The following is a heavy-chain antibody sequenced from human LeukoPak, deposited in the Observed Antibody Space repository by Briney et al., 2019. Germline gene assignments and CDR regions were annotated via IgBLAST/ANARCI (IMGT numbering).Heavy chain of an antibody. CDR1: GGSFSGYY. CDR2: INHSGST. V-gene: IGHV4-34*01. Sequence: PSETLSLTCAVYGGSFSGYYWSWIRQPPGKGLEWIGEINHSGSTNYNPSLKSRVTISVDTSKNQFSLKLSSVTAADTAVYYCASQGYGVDYWGQGTLVTVSS. J-gene: IGHJ4*02. CDR3: ASQGYGVDY. D-gene: IGHD4-17*01.